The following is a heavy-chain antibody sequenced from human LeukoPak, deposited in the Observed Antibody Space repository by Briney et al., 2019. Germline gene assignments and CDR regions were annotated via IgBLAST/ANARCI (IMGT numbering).Heavy chain of an antibody. CDR2: IYYSGST. V-gene: IGHV4-34*01. CDR1: GGSFSGYY. J-gene: IGHJ4*02. D-gene: IGHD2-15*01. Sequence: SETLSLTCAVYGGSFSGYYWSWIRQPPGKGLEWIGSIYYSGSTYYNPSLKSRVTISVDTSKNQFSLKLSSVTAADTAVYYCARHPRSLSGRGYFDYWGQGTLVTVSS. CDR3: ARHPRSLSGRGYFDY.